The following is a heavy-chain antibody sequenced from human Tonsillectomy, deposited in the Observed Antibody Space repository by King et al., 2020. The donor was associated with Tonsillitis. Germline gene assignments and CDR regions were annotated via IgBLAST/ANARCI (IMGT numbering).Heavy chain of an antibody. CDR1: GFTFSSYG. CDR3: AKDGGGYDIWTGSLGYYYYYGMDV. V-gene: IGHV3-30*18. Sequence: VQLVESGGGVVQPGRSLRLSCAASGFTFSSYGMHWVRQAPGKGLEWVAVISYDGSNKYYVDSVKGRFTISRDNSKNPLYLQMNSLRAEDTAVYYCAKDGGGYDIWTGSLGYYYYYGMDVWGQGTTVTVSS. CDR2: ISYDGSNK. J-gene: IGHJ6*02. D-gene: IGHD3-9*01.